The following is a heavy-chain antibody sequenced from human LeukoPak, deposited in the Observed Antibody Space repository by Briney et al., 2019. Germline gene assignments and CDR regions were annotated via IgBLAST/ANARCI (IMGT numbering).Heavy chain of an antibody. CDR3: ARDRPRARYFDY. CDR2: IIPILNVP. V-gene: IGHV1-69*04. CDR1: GGIFNDYS. Sequence: SVKVSCKASGGIFNDYSISWVRQAPGQGLEWMGRIIPILNVPNYAQKFEDRVTITADKSTNTAYMELSSLKSEDTAVYFCARDRPRARYFDYWGQGTLVSVPS. J-gene: IGHJ4*02. D-gene: IGHD2-15*01.